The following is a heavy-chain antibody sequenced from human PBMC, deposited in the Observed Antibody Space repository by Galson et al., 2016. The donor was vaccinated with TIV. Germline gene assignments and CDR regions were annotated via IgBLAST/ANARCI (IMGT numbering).Heavy chain of an antibody. V-gene: IGHV3-30*02. CDR3: VKDTGHFLGLES. Sequence: SLRLSCAASGFRFRTFGMHWARQAPGKGLAWVAFVQFDDRKKYYHESVQGRFTISRDDSKSMTHLQMNNLRPEDTAVYYCVKDTGHFLGLESWGQGTTVTVSS. J-gene: IGHJ6*02. CDR1: GFRFRTFG. CDR2: VQFDDRKK. D-gene: IGHD3-3*02.